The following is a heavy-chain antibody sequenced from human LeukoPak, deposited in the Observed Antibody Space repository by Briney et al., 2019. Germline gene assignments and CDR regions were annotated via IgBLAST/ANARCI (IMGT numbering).Heavy chain of an antibody. Sequence: SETLSLTCAVYGGSFSGYYWSWIRQPPGKGLEWIGEINHSGSTNYNPSLKSRVTISADTSKNQFSLKLSSVTAADTAVYYCARGRGPTYFDYWGQGTLVTVSS. J-gene: IGHJ4*02. D-gene: IGHD1-26*01. CDR1: GGSFSGYY. V-gene: IGHV4-34*01. CDR3: ARGRGPTYFDY. CDR2: INHSGST.